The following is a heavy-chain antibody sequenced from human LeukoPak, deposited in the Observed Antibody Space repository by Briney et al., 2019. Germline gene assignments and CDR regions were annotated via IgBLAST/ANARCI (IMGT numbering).Heavy chain of an antibody. V-gene: IGHV3-30*18. Sequence: PGGSLRLSCAASGFTFSSYGMHWVRQAPGKGLEWVAVISYDGSNKYYADSVKGRFTISRDNSKNTLYLQMNSLRAEDTAVYYCAKDQGIAAAGCLGYWGQGTLVTVSS. J-gene: IGHJ4*02. CDR3: AKDQGIAAAGCLGY. D-gene: IGHD6-13*01. CDR2: ISYDGSNK. CDR1: GFTFSSYG.